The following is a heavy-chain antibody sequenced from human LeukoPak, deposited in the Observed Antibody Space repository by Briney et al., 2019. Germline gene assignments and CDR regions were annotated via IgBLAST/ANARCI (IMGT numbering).Heavy chain of an antibody. CDR1: GGSISPYY. J-gene: IGHJ4*02. CDR3: ARQGRYMAAAGTPNFDY. Sequence: SETLSLTCTVSGGSISPYYWSWIRQRPGKGLECIGCNYYSGSTNYKPSLKSRVTISVDTSKNQFSLRLSSVTAADTAVYYCARQGRYMAAAGTPNFDYWGQGTLVTVSS. CDR2: NYYSGST. D-gene: IGHD6-13*01. V-gene: IGHV4-59*08.